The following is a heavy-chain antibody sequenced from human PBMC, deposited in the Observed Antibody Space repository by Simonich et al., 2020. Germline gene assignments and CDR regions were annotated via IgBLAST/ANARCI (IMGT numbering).Heavy chain of an antibody. CDR1: GGSISSSSYY. D-gene: IGHD6-6*01. V-gene: IGHV4-39*01. J-gene: IGHJ5*02. Sequence: QLQLQESGPGLVKPSETLSLTCTVSGGSISSSSYYWGLIRQPPGKGLEWIGSIYYSGSDYYNPSLKSRVTISVDTSKNQFSLKLSSVTAADTAVYYCARHPEYSSNWFDPWGQGTLVTVSS. CDR3: ARHPEYSSNWFDP. CDR2: IYYSGSD.